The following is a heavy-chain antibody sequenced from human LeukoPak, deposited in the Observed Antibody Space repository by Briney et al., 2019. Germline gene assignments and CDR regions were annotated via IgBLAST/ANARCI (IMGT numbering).Heavy chain of an antibody. J-gene: IGHJ4*02. D-gene: IGHD1-7*01. CDR3: ARTVMHNWNSEKAFDY. V-gene: IGHV4-30-2*01. CDR1: GGSISSGGYS. Sequence: PSETLSLTCAVSGGSISSGGYSWSWIRQPPGKGLEWIGYIYRSGSTYYNPSLKSRVTISVDRSKNQFSLKLSSVTAADTAVYYCARTVMHNWNSEKAFDYWGQGTLVTVSS. CDR2: IYRSGST.